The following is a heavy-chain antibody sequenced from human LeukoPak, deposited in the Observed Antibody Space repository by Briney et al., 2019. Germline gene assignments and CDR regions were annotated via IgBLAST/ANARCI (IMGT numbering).Heavy chain of an antibody. CDR3: ASLWFGELSYYFDY. CDR1: GGSISSSSYY. Sequence: PSETLSLTCTVSGGSISSSSYYWGWIRQPPGKGLEWIVSIYYSGSTYYNPSLKSRVTISVDTSKNQFSLKLSSVTAADTAVYYCASLWFGELSYYFDYWGQGTLVTVSS. J-gene: IGHJ4*02. D-gene: IGHD3-10*01. V-gene: IGHV4-39*01. CDR2: IYYSGST.